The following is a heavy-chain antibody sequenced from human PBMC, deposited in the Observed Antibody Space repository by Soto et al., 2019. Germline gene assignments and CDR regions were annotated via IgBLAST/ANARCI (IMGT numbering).Heavy chain of an antibody. CDR3: ARAFMVRGDRLFDY. CDR1: GGSISSGGYY. Sequence: QVQLQESGPGLVKPSQTLSLTCTFSGGSISSGGYYWSWIRQHPGKGLEWIGYIYYSGSPYYNPSLKSRVTLSVDTSKTQFSLKLSSVTAADTAVYYCARAFMVRGDRLFDYWGQGTLVTVSS. J-gene: IGHJ4*02. CDR2: IYYSGSP. D-gene: IGHD3-10*01. V-gene: IGHV4-31*03.